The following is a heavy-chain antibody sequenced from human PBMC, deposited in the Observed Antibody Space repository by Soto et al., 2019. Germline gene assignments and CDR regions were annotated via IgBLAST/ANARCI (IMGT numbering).Heavy chain of an antibody. D-gene: IGHD3-16*01. CDR3: AGHSRMGGYYYGMDV. Sequence: SETLSLTCTVSGGSISSGDYYWSWIRQPPGKGLEWIGYIYYSGSTYYNPSLKSRVTISVDTSKNQFSLKLSSVTAADTAVYYCAGHSRMGGYYYGMDVWGQGTTVTVSS. CDR1: GGSISSGDYY. V-gene: IGHV4-30-4*01. J-gene: IGHJ6*02. CDR2: IYYSGST.